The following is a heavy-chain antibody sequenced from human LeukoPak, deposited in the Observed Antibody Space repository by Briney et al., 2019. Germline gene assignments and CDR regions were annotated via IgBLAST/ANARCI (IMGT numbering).Heavy chain of an antibody. CDR1: GGSISSGSYY. D-gene: IGHD4-11*01. Sequence: PSETLSLTCTVSGGSISSGSYYWSWIRQPAGKGLEWIGRIYTSGSTNYNPSLKSRVTISVDTSKNQFSLKLSSATAADTAVYYCARDPDYSTDYYYYMDVWGKGTTVTVSS. J-gene: IGHJ6*03. CDR3: ARDPDYSTDYYYYMDV. V-gene: IGHV4-61*02. CDR2: IYTSGST.